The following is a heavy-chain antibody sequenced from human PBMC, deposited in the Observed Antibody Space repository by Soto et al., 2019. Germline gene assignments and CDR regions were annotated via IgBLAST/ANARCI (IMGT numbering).Heavy chain of an antibody. V-gene: IGHV4-59*01. Sequence: SETLSLTCTVSGGSISSYYWSWIRQPPGKGLEWIGYIYCSGSTNYNPSLKSRVTISVDTSKNQFSLKLSSVTAADTAVYYCARGQGYSGYDDAFDIWGQGTMVTVSS. CDR3: ARGQGYSGYDDAFDI. D-gene: IGHD5-12*01. CDR2: IYCSGST. CDR1: GGSISSYY. J-gene: IGHJ3*02.